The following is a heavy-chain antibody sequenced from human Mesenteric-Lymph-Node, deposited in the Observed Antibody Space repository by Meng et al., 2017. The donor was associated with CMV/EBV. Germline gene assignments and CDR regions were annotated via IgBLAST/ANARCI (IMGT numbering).Heavy chain of an antibody. CDR3: ARAVADTYGMDV. J-gene: IGHJ6*02. V-gene: IGHV1-2*02. CDR2: INPNSGNT. D-gene: IGHD6-19*01. Sequence: ASVKVSCKTSGYTFTSYDVNWVRQATGQGLEWMGWINPNSGNTNYAQKFQGRVTMTRDTSINAAYMELSRLRSDDTAVYYCARAVADTYGMDVWGQGTTVTVSS. CDR1: GYTFTSYD.